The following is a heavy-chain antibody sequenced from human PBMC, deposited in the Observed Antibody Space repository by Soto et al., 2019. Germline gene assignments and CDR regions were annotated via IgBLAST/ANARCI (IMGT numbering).Heavy chain of an antibody. CDR2: ISAYNGNT. J-gene: IGHJ4*02. D-gene: IGHD2-2*01. CDR1: GYTFTSYG. V-gene: IGHV1-18*01. CDR3: GGSCSSTGCYRSTTADY. Sequence: QVQLVQSGAEGKKPGAAVKVSCKASGYTFTSYGISWVRKAPGQGLEWMGGISAYNGNTNYAQKLQGRVTTTTDTSTSTAYMELRRLRSDDTAVYYCGGSCSSTGCYRSTTADYWGQGTLVTVSS.